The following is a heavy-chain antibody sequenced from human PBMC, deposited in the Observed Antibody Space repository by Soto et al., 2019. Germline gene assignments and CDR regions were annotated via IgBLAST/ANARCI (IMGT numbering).Heavy chain of an antibody. Sequence: GGSLRIYCAASGFTFSSYGMQWVRQAPGKGLEWVAVISYDGSNKYYADSVKGRFTISRDNSKNTLYLQMNSLRAEDTAVYYCAKDLRYGSTWGQGTLVTVSS. V-gene: IGHV3-30*18. J-gene: IGHJ5*02. CDR1: GFTFSSYG. CDR2: ISYDGSNK. D-gene: IGHD1-20*01. CDR3: AKDLRYGST.